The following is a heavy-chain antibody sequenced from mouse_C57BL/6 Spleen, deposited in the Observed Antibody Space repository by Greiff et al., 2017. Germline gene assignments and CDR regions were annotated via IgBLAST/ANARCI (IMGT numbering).Heavy chain of an antibody. V-gene: IGHV5-17*01. CDR2: ISSGSSTI. Sequence: EVMLVESGGGLVKPGGSLKLSCAASGFTFSDYGMHWVRQAPEKGLEWVAYISSGSSTIYYADTVKGRFPISRANAKNTLFLQMTSLRSEDTAMYYCARRGIYYGNYEAWFAYWGQGTLVTVSA. CDR1: GFTFSDYG. CDR3: ARRGIYYGNYEAWFAY. J-gene: IGHJ3*01. D-gene: IGHD2-1*01.